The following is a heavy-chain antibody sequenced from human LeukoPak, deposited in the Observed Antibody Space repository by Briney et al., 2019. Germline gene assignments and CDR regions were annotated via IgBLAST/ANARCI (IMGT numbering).Heavy chain of an antibody. D-gene: IGHD1-26*01. V-gene: IGHV3-30*18. Sequence: GGSLRLSCAASGFTFSSYGMHWVRQAPGKGLEWVALVSHDGNNKYYAESVKGRFAISRDNSKNTVYLQMNSLRVEDTAVYYCAKGGRWELLSIAYCFDYWGPGTLLTVSS. CDR2: VSHDGNNK. CDR3: AKGGRWELLSIAYCFDY. CDR1: GFTFSSYG. J-gene: IGHJ4*02.